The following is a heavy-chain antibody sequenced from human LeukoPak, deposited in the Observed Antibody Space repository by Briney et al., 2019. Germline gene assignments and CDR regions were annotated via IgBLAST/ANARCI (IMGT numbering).Heavy chain of an antibody. V-gene: IGHV3-23*01. Sequence: PGGSLRLSCAASGFTFSSYGMSWARQAPGKGLEWVSSISGSGGSTYYADCVKGRFTVSRDNYKNTLYLQMGSLRDEEMAVYYGARRRDSGSNYVDFWGQGALVAVSS. D-gene: IGHD1-26*01. CDR1: GFTFSSYG. CDR3: ARRRDSGSNYVDF. CDR2: ISGSGGST. J-gene: IGHJ4*02.